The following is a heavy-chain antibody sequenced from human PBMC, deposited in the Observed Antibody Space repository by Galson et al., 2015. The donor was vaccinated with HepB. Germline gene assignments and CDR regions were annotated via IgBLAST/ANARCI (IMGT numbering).Heavy chain of an antibody. J-gene: IGHJ3*01. CDR2: IFRSGNYI. CDR1: GFSINFYS. CDR3: ARATPAIHPGQATPFDL. V-gene: IGHV3-21*01. Sequence: SLRLSCAASGFSINFYSMNWVRQAPGKGLEWVSSIFRSGNYIYYADSVKGRFAVSRDNAKNSLFLQMNSLRAEDTAVYYCARATPAIHPGQATPFDLWGQGTTVTVSS. D-gene: IGHD2-2*02.